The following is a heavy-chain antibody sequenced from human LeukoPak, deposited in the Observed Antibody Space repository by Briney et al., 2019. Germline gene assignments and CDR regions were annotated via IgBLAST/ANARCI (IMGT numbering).Heavy chain of an antibody. Sequence: GGSLRLSCEASGFTVSSNYMSWVRQAPGKGLEWVSCIYSGGSTYYADSVKGRFTISRDNSKNTLYLQMNSLRAEDTAVYYCASNDYYDSSGHNFDYWGQGTLVTVSS. CDR2: IYSGGST. V-gene: IGHV3-66*01. CDR3: ASNDYYDSSGHNFDY. D-gene: IGHD3-22*01. CDR1: GFTVSSNY. J-gene: IGHJ4*02.